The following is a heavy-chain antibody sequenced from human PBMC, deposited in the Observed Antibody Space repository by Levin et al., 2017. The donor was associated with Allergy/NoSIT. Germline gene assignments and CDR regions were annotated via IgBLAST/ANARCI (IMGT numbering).Heavy chain of an antibody. Sequence: LSLTCAAAGFSFRDYAMHWVRQAPGKGLEWVSVILYDGTNTYYADSVKGRFTISRDISKNTLYLQLNSLRSEDTAMYYCSKDGDYSSSSGEGYWGKGTLVTVTS. CDR1: GFSFRDYA. CDR2: ILYDGTNT. V-gene: IGHV3-30*18. J-gene: IGHJ4*02. CDR3: SKDGDYSSSSGEGY. D-gene: IGHD6-6*01.